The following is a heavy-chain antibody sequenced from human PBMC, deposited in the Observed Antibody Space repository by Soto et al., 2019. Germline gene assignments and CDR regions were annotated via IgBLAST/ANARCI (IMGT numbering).Heavy chain of an antibody. J-gene: IGHJ4*02. D-gene: IGHD1-1*01. V-gene: IGHV2-70*04. CDR2: IDWDDDK. CDR1: GFSLSTSGMR. Sequence: SGPTLVNPTQTLTLTCTLSGFSLSTSGMRVSWIRQPPGKALEWLARIDWDDDKFYSTSLKTRLTISKDTSKTQVVLTVTNMDPVDTATHYCARYNWNDHYSDSWGEGTLVIVSS. CDR3: ARYNWNDHYSDS.